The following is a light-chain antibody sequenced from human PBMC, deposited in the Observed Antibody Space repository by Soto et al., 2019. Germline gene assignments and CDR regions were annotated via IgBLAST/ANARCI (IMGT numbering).Light chain of an antibody. CDR2: DVS. J-gene: IGLJ2*01. Sequence: QSALTQPASVSGSPGQSITISCTGTSSDVGGYNYVSWYQQHPGKAPKLMIYDVSNRPSGVSNRFSGSKSGNTASLTISGLPAEAEADYYCSSYTSSSTLGVVFGGGTKLTVL. CDR1: SSDVGGYNY. V-gene: IGLV2-14*01. CDR3: SSYTSSSTLGVV.